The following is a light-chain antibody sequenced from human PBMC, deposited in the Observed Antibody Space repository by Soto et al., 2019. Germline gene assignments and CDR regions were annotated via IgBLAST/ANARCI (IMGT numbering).Light chain of an antibody. J-gene: IGKJ1*01. CDR1: QSVSSSY. CDR2: GAS. CDR3: QQYDSSPVT. V-gene: IGKV3-20*01. Sequence: EIVLTQSPGTLSLSPGERATLSCGASQSVSSSYLAWYQQKPGQAPRLLIYGASSRATGIPDRFSGSGSGKDFTLTISRLEPEDFAVYYCQQYDSSPVTFGQGTKVEIK.